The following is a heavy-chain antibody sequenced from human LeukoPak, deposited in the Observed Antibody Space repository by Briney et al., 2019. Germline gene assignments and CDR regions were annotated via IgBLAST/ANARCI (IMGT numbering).Heavy chain of an antibody. Sequence: PSETLSLTCTVSGGSISSYYWSWIRQPPGKGLEWIGYIYYTGSTNYNPSLKSRVTISVDTSKNQFSLKLTSVTAADTAVYYCARRLPEELSGDWFDHWGQGTLVTVSS. CDR3: ARRLPEELSGDWFDH. V-gene: IGHV4-59*08. CDR2: IYYTGST. D-gene: IGHD1-7*01. J-gene: IGHJ5*02. CDR1: GGSISSYY.